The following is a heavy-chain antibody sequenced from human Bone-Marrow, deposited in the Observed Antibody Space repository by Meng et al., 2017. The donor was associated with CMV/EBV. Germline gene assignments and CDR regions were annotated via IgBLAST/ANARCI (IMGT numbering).Heavy chain of an antibody. CDR3: ARVSHSSSGWRGPFGY. J-gene: IGHJ4*02. CDR1: GYTFTGYY. V-gene: IGHV1-2*02. CDR2: INPNSGGT. D-gene: IGHD6-19*01. Sequence: ASVKVSCKASGYTFTGYYMHWVRQAPGQGLEWMGWINPNSGGTNYAQKFQGRVTMTRDTSISTAYMELSRLRSDDTAVYYCARVSHSSSGWRGPFGYWGQGTRVTGS.